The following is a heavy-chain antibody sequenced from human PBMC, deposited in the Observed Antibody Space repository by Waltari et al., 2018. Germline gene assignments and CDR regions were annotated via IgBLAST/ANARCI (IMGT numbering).Heavy chain of an antibody. CDR1: GFTFSGHW. CDR2: VKDDGRSI. J-gene: IGHJ6*02. V-gene: IGHV3-74*01. Sequence: EVRLVESGGGLVQPGGSLRLSCAASGFTFSGHWLHWVRQVPGKGLVWVSRVKDDGRSISYADSVKGRFSISRDNAKNMLYLQMNSLRAEDTAVYYCARDLYHAMDVWGQGTTVIVSS. CDR3: ARDLYHAMDV.